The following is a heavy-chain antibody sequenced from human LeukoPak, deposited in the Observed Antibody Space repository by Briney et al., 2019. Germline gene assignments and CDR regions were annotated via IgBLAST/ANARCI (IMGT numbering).Heavy chain of an antibody. CDR1: GFTFSSYE. J-gene: IGHJ6*03. V-gene: IGHV3-48*03. Sequence: GGSLRLSCAASGFTFSSYEMNWVRQAPGKGLEWVSYISSSGSTIYYADSVKGRFTISRDNAKNSLYLQMNSLRAEDTAVYYCARYPGLTPRYYYMDVWGKGTTVTISS. CDR3: ARYPGLTPRYYYMDV. CDR2: ISSSGSTI.